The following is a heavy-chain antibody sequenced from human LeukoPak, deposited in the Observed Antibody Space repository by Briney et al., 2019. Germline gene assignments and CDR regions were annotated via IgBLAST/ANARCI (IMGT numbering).Heavy chain of an antibody. Sequence: GGSLRLSCAASGFTFSGSAVHWVRQASGKGLEWLGRLKGRPDTYATTYAASVRGRFTISRDDSKNTAYLQMNSLKIEDTAMYHCTRPRYCIDGVCYKDYWGQGTLVTVSS. V-gene: IGHV3-73*01. CDR1: GFTFSGSA. J-gene: IGHJ4*02. CDR2: LKGRPDTYAT. CDR3: TRPRYCIDGVCYKDY. D-gene: IGHD2-8*01.